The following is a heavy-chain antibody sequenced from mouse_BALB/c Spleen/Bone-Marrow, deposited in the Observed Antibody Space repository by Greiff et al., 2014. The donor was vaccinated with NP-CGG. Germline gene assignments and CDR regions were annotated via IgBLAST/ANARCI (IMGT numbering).Heavy chain of an antibody. Sequence: LVESGAELARPGASVKMSCKASGYTFTSYTIHWVKQRPGQGLEWIGYNNPSSDYTNYNQKFKDKATLTADKSSSTAYMQLSSLTSEDSAVYYCAREGLRAWFVYWGQGTLVTVSA. V-gene: IGHV1-4*01. D-gene: IGHD2-4*01. CDR1: GYTFTSYT. J-gene: IGHJ3*01. CDR3: AREGLRAWFVY. CDR2: NNPSSDYT.